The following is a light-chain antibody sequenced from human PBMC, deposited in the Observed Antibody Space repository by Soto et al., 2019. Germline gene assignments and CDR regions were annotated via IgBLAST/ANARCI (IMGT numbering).Light chain of an antibody. CDR1: QCIRTY. J-gene: IGKJ1*01. V-gene: IGKV1-9*01. CDR3: LQVDVYPWT. Sequence: DIQMTQSPSTLSGSVGDRVTITCRASQCIRTYLAWYQQKPGKAPKLLIYSASTLQSGVPSRFSGSGSGTDFTLTISSLQPEDFATYYCLQVDVYPWTSGQGTKVDIK. CDR2: SAS.